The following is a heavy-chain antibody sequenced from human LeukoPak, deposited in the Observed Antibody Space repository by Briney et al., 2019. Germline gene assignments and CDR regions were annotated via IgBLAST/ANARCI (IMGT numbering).Heavy chain of an antibody. CDR2: INHSGST. D-gene: IGHD6-6*01. J-gene: IGHJ4*02. V-gene: IGHV4-34*01. CDR3: ARAARLVARAFDY. CDR1: GGSFSGYY. Sequence: SETLSLTCAVYGGSFSGYYWSWIRQPPGKGLECIGEINHSGSTNYNPSLKSRVTISVDTSKNQFSLKLSSVTAADAAVYYCARAARLVARAFDYWGQGTLVTVSS.